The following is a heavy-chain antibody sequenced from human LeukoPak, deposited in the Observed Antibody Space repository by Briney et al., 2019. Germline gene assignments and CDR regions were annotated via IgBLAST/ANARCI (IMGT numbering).Heavy chain of an antibody. J-gene: IGHJ4*02. Sequence: PGRSLRLSCAASGLTFSGSAMHWVRQASGKGLEWVGRIRSKANNYTTAYAASVKGRFTIFRDDSMNTAYLQMNSLKIEDTAVYYCTTSSLPDYWGQGTLVTVSS. CDR1: GLTFSGSA. V-gene: IGHV3-73*01. CDR3: TTSSLPDY. CDR2: IRSKANNYTT. D-gene: IGHD2-2*01.